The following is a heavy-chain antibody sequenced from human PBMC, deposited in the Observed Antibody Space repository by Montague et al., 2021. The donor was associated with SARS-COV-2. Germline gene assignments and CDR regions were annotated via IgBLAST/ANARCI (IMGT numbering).Heavy chain of an antibody. CDR3: ARATEWRGYYYYYYMDV. D-gene: IGHD1-14*01. V-gene: IGHV6-1*01. J-gene: IGHJ6*03. Sequence: CAISGDSVSSDSAAWNWIRQSPSIGLEWLGRTYYGSRWFNDYAVSIRSRITINPDTSKNQFSLQLNSVTPEDTAVYYCARATEWRGYYYYYYMDVWGKGTTVTASS. CDR2: TYYGSRWFN. CDR1: GDSVSSDSAA.